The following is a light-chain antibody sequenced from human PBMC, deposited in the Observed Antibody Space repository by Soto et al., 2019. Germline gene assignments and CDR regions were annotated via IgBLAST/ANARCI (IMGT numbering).Light chain of an antibody. J-gene: IGKJ5*01. CDR1: QDIRNY. CDR2: DAS. CDR3: QQYDSVPPN. Sequence: DIQMTQSPSSLSASVGDRVTITCQASQDIRNYLNWYQQKPGTAPKVLIYDASNLETGVPSSFVGGGFGTDFTFTTSSLQLEDLATYYCQQYDSVPPNFGQGTRLEI. V-gene: IGKV1-33*01.